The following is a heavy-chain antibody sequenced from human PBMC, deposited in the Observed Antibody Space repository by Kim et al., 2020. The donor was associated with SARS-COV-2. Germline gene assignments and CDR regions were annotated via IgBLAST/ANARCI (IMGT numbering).Heavy chain of an antibody. CDR2: ISSSSSYI. CDR1: GFTFSSYS. D-gene: IGHD4-17*01. CDR3: AREYNTRDYGDLNWFDP. Sequence: GGSLRLSCAASGFTFSSYSMNWVRQAPGKGLEWVSSISSSSSYIYYADSVKGRFTISRDNAKNSLYLQMNSLRAEDTAVYYCAREYNTRDYGDLNWFDPWGQGTLVTVSS. V-gene: IGHV3-21*01. J-gene: IGHJ5*02.